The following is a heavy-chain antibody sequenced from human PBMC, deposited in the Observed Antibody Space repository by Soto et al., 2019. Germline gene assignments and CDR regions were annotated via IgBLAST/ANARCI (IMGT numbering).Heavy chain of an antibody. J-gene: IGHJ6*02. Sequence: GGSLRLSCAASGFTFSSYNMNWVRQAPGKGLEWLTVISFDGSNTYYADSVKGRFTISRDNSKNTLYLQMNSLRAEDTAVYYCAREVGTFYYHHGMDVWGQGTTVTVSS. CDR1: GFTFSSYN. CDR3: AREVGTFYYHHGMDV. D-gene: IGHD2-8*01. V-gene: IGHV3-30-3*01. CDR2: ISFDGSNT.